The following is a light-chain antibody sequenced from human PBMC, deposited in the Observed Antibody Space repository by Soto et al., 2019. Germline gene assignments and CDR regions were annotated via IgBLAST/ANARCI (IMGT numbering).Light chain of an antibody. CDR3: QKYNSAPLT. J-gene: IGKJ4*01. V-gene: IGKV1-27*01. CDR2: AAS. CDR1: QGIGVY. Sequence: DIQMTQSPSSLSASLGDRVTITCRASQGIGVYLAWFQKKPGKVPKLLLYAASTLQSGVPSRFSGSGSGTDFTLTISSLQPEDFATYYCQKYNSAPLTFGGGTKVEIK.